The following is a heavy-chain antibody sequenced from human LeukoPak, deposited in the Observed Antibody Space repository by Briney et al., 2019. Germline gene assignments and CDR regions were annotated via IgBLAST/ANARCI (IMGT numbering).Heavy chain of an antibody. CDR1: GGTFSSYA. V-gene: IGHV1-69*13. J-gene: IGHJ6*02. Sequence: GASVKVSCKASGGTFSSYAISWVRQAPGQGLEWMGGIIPIFGTANYAQKFQGRVTITADESTSTAYMELSSLRSEDTAVYYCARVSGSPNYYYGMDVWGQGTTVTVSS. D-gene: IGHD1-26*01. CDR2: IIPIFGTA. CDR3: ARVSGSPNYYYGMDV.